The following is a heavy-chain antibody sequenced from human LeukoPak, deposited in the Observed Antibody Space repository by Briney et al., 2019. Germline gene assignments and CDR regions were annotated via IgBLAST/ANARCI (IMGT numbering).Heavy chain of an antibody. V-gene: IGHV3-48*01. CDR2: ISISSDKI. D-gene: IGHD1-14*01. J-gene: IGHJ4*02. Sequence: GGSLRLSCAASGFTFTGYSMNWVRQAPGKGLEWVSYISISSDKIYYADSVKGRFTISRDNAKNSLYLQMNSLRVEDTAVYYCARDLTLSYWGQGTLVTVSS. CDR3: ARDLTLSY. CDR1: GFTFTGYS.